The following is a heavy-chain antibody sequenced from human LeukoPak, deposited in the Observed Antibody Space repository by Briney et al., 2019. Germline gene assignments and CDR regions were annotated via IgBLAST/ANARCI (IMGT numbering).Heavy chain of an antibody. V-gene: IGHV3-49*04. J-gene: IGHJ4*02. CDR2: IRSKAYGGTT. CDR1: GFSFGDYS. D-gene: IGHD1-26*01. CDR3: ASRSGRQWLPYFDY. Sequence: GRSLRLSCTSSGFSFGDYSMTWVRQAPGKGLEWVGFIRSKAYGGTTEYAASVKGRFTISRDDSKSIAYLQMNSLKTEDTAVYHCASRSGRQWLPYFDYWGQGTLDTVSS.